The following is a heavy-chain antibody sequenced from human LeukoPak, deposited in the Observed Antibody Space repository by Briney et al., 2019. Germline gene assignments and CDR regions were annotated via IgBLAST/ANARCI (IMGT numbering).Heavy chain of an antibody. CDR1: GYTFTGYY. V-gene: IGHV1-2*06. J-gene: IGHJ4*02. CDR3: ARAFDYYDSSGSYYFDY. CDR2: INPNNGDT. Sequence: ASVKVSCKASGYTFTGYYIHWVRQAPGQGLEWMGRINPNNGDTNYAQKFQGRVTITADESTSTAYMELSSLRSEDTAVYYCARAFDYYDSSGSYYFDYWGQGTLVTVSS. D-gene: IGHD3-22*01.